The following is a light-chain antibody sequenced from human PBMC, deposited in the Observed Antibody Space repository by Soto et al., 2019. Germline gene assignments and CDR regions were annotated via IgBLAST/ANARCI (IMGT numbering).Light chain of an antibody. V-gene: IGKV1-5*03. CDR3: QQYNGYWT. CDR2: EAS. CDR1: QSISGS. J-gene: IGKJ1*01. Sequence: DIQMTQSPSTLSASVGDRVTITCRASQSISGSLAWYQQKPGKAPKLLIYEASNLKIGDPSRFSGSGSGTEYTLTISSLQPDDSASYYCQQYNGYWTFGQGTRVEIK.